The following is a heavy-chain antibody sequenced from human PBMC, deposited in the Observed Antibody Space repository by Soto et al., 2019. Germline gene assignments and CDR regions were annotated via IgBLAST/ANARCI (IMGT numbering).Heavy chain of an antibody. D-gene: IGHD2-2*01. V-gene: IGHV4-59*01. CDR3: ARIHPEYCSSTSCYEVPFDY. CDR2: IYYSGST. J-gene: IGHJ4*02. CDR1: GGSISSYY. Sequence: QVQLQESGPGLVKPSETLSLTYTVSGGSISSYYWSWIRQPPGKGLEWIGYIYYSGSTNYNPSLKSRVTISVDTSKNQFSLRLSSVTAADTAVYYCARIHPEYCSSTSCYEVPFDYWGQGTLVTVSS.